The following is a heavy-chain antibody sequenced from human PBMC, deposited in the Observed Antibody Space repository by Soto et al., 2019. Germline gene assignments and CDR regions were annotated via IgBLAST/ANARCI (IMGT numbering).Heavy chain of an antibody. J-gene: IGHJ5*02. D-gene: IGHD3-22*01. CDR1: GGTFSSYA. V-gene: IGHV1-69*12. CDR2: IIPIFGTA. Sequence: QVQLVQSGAEVKKPGSSVKVSCKASGGTFSSYAISWVRQAPGQGLEWMGGIIPIFGTANYAQKFQGRVTITADESTSTAYMELSSLRSEDTAVYYCARGTYYYDSSGYYPEWFDPWGQGTLVTVSS. CDR3: ARGTYYYDSSGYYPEWFDP.